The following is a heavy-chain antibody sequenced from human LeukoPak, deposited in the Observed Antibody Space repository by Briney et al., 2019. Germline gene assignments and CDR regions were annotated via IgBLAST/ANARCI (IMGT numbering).Heavy chain of an antibody. V-gene: IGHV3-11*04. CDR2: ISSSGSTI. CDR3: ARTITMVRGPIRFDY. CDR1: GFTFSDYY. Sequence: PGGSLRLSCAASGFTFSDYYMSWIRQAPGKGLEGVSYISSSGSTIYYADSVKGRFTISRDNAKNSLYLQMNSLRAEDTAVYYCARTITMVRGPIRFDYWGQGTLVTVSS. J-gene: IGHJ4*02. D-gene: IGHD3-10*01.